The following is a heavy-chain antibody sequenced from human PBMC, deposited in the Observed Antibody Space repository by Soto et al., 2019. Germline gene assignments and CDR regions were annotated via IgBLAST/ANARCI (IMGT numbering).Heavy chain of an antibody. Sequence: QVQLQESGPGLVKPSQTLSLTCTVVGDSFSRGGHYWSWVRQRPGRGLEWIGYIYYTGGTFYNPSLKIRSSISLGTSKNQMSLELTSVTVADTAVYYCARDGLLTVTTGWYLDLWGRGTLVTVSS. CDR2: IYYTGGT. J-gene: IGHJ2*01. D-gene: IGHD1-7*01. V-gene: IGHV4-31*03. CDR1: GDSFSRGGHY. CDR3: ARDGLLTVTTGWYLDL.